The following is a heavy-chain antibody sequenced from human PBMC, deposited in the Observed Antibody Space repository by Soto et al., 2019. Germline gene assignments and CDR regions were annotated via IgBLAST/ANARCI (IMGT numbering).Heavy chain of an antibody. J-gene: IGHJ6*02. CDR2: IYYSGST. Sequence: QVQLQESGPGLVKPSETLSLTCTVSGGSVSSGSYYWSWIRQPPGKGLEWIGYIYYSGSTNYNPSLNSRVTISVDTSKNQFTLKLSSVTAADTAVYYCARGRYYYGMDVWGQGTTVTVSS. CDR3: ARGRYYYGMDV. CDR1: GGSVSSGSYY. V-gene: IGHV4-61*01.